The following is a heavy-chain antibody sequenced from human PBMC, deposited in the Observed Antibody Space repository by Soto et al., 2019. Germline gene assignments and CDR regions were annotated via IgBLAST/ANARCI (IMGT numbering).Heavy chain of an antibody. D-gene: IGHD3-22*01. J-gene: IGHJ6*02. CDR1: GFTFSTYR. CDR2: TQGDGSST. CDR3: ARDQYDSDDHYRGFGLDV. V-gene: IGHV3-74*01. Sequence: GGSLRLSCAASGFTFSTYRMYWVRQAPGKGLVWVSRTQGDGSSTSYADSVKGRFTISRDNAKNTLYLQMNSLRAEDTAVYYCARDQYDSDDHYRGFGLDVWGQGTTVTVSS.